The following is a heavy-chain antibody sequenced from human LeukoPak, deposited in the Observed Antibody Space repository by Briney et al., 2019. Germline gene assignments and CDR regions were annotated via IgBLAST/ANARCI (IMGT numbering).Heavy chain of an antibody. Sequence: SETPSHTRTVPGGSLSGYYWCWIRPPPGKGLENIGYIYYSGSTNYDPSLQSRVTISVDTSKNQFSLKLSSVTTADTAVYYCARMYSSSPYYFDYWGQGTLVTVSS. J-gene: IGHJ4*02. CDR2: IYYSGST. CDR3: ARMYSSSPYYFDY. D-gene: IGHD6-6*01. V-gene: IGHV4-59*01. CDR1: GGSLSGYY.